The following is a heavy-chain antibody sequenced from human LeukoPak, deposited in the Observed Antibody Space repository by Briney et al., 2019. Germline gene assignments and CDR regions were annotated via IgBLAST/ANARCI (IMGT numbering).Heavy chain of an antibody. CDR3: ARGLPGGFDY. D-gene: IGHD3-16*01. V-gene: IGHV3-13*01. Sequence: GGSLRLSCAASGFTFSSYDMHWVRQATGKGLEWVSGISTAGDTYYPGSVKGRFTVSRENAKNSLYLQMNSLRAGDTAVYYCARGLPGGFDYWGQGTLVTVSS. CDR1: GFTFSSYD. J-gene: IGHJ4*02. CDR2: ISTAGDT.